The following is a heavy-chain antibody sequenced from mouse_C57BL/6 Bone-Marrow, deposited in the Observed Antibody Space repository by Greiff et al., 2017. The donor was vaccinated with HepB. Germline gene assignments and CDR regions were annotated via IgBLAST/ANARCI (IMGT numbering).Heavy chain of an antibody. Sequence: VQLQQSGAELVRPGASVKLSCKASGYTFTDYYINWVKQRPGQGLEWIARIYPGSGNTYYNEKFKGKATLTAEKSSSTAYMQLSSLTSEDSAVYFCARAYGSSYVRYYYAMDYWGQGTSVTVSS. CDR3: ARAYGSSYVRYYYAMDY. CDR2: IYPGSGNT. D-gene: IGHD1-1*01. V-gene: IGHV1-76*01. CDR1: GYTFTDYY. J-gene: IGHJ4*01.